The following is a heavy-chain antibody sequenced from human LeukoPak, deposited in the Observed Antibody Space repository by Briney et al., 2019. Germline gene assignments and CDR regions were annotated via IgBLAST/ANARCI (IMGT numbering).Heavy chain of an antibody. D-gene: IGHD2-2*01. CDR1: GFTFSTYA. CDR3: ATYCSSTRCYGS. Sequence: PGGSLRLSCAASGFTFSTYAMSWVRQAPGKGLEWVSAISGSGGSTYHADSVKGRFTISRDNSKNTLYLEMNSLGAEDTAVYYCATYCSSTRCYGSWGQGTLVTVSS. V-gene: IGHV3-23*01. CDR2: ISGSGGST. J-gene: IGHJ5*02.